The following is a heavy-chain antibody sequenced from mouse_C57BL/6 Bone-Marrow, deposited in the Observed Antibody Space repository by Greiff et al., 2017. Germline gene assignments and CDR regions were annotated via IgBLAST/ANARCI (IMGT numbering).Heavy chain of an antibody. CDR1: GYTFTDYY. CDR3: ARLGDYDSDY. CDR2: INPNNGGT. D-gene: IGHD2-4*01. Sequence: VQLQQSGPELVKPGASVKISCKASGYTFTDYYMNWVKQSHGKSLEWIGDINPNNGGTSYNQKFKGKATLTVDKSSSTAYMELRSLTSEDSAVYYGARLGDYDSDYWGQGTTLTVSS. J-gene: IGHJ2*01. V-gene: IGHV1-26*01.